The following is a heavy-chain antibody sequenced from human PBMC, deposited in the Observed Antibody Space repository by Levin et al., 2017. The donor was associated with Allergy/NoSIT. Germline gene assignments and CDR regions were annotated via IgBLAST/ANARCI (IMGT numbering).Heavy chain of an antibody. V-gene: IGHV3-9*01. CDR2: ISWNSGSI. D-gene: IGHD3-10*01. Sequence: PGGSLRLSCAASGFTFDDYAMHWVRQPPGEGLEWVSGISWNSGSIGYADSVKGRFTISRDNAKNSLYLQLNSLRTDDTAFYYCAKGRGSNRGTVEGWGQGTLVTVSS. J-gene: IGHJ4*02. CDR1: GFTFDDYA. CDR3: AKGRGSNRGTVEG.